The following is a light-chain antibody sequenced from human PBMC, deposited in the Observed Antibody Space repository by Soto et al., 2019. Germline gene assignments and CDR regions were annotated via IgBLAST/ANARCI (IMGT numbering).Light chain of an antibody. CDR1: QSLTSW. Sequence: DIQMTQSPAALSASLGDRVTITCRASQSLTSWLAWYQQKPEKAPQLLIYKSSSLASGVPTRCSGRGSRTEFTLTISGLQPDDFASYCCQRYNSHYTFGQGTKVDIK. CDR3: QRYNSHYT. J-gene: IGKJ1*01. CDR2: KSS. V-gene: IGKV1-5*03.